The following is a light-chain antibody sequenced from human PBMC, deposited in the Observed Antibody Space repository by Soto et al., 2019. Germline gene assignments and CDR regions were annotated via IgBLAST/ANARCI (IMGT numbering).Light chain of an antibody. V-gene: IGKV3-11*01. CDR3: QQRSSWPPT. Sequence: DIVVTQSPATLSASPGERVTLSCRASQFVSSRLAWYQRRPGQVPRLLIYDTSTRAPGISARFSGSGSGTDFTLTISSLEPEDFAVYYCQQRSSWPPTFGGGTKVDIK. CDR1: QFVSSR. CDR2: DTS. J-gene: IGKJ4*01.